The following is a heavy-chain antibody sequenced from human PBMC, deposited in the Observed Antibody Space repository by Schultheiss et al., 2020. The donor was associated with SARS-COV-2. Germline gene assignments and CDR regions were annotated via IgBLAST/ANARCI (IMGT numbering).Heavy chain of an antibody. Sequence: GGSLRLSCAASGFTFSTYAMSWVRQAPGKGLEWVSVIYSGGSTYYADSVKGRFTISRDNSKNTLYLQMNSLRAEDTAVYYCAKGGIYYYGSGSYNWFDPWGQGTLVTVSS. CDR3: AKGGIYYYGSGSYNWFDP. CDR1: GFTFSTYA. J-gene: IGHJ5*02. D-gene: IGHD3-10*01. CDR2: IYSGGST. V-gene: IGHV3-23*03.